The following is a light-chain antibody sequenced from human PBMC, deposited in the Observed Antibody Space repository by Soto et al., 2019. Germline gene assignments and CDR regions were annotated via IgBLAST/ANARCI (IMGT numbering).Light chain of an antibody. CDR3: QNYNSGLWT. J-gene: IGKJ1*01. CDR2: AAS. Sequence: DIPMTQSPSSLSAHVGDRVTIPCRASQSITTRVAWYQQQPGKAPNLLIYAASGLESGVPSRFSGSGSGTDFTLTISSLQPEDVATYYCQNYNSGLWTFGQGTKVDIK. V-gene: IGKV1-NL1*01. CDR1: QSITTR.